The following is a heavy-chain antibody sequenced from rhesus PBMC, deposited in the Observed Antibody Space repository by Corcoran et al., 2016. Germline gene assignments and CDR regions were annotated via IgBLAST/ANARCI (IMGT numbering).Heavy chain of an antibody. J-gene: IGHJ4*01. CDR2: IRSKAYGGTA. V-gene: IGHV3-184*01. CDR1: GFTFSNHY. CDR3: TRGYSGYGYFDY. D-gene: IGHD5-30*01. Sequence: EVQLVESGGGLVQPGGSLRLSCAASGFTFSNHYMYWVRQAPGKGGEGVGFIRSKAYGGTAEYAASVKGRFTISRDDSKSVAYLQMNSLKTEDTAVYYCTRGYSGYGYFDYWGQGVLVTVSS.